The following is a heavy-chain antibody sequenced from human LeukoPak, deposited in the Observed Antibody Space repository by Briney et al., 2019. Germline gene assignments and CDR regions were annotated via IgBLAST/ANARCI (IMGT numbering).Heavy chain of an antibody. Sequence: PSGTLSLTCAVSGGSINSSNWWSWVRQSPGKGLEWIGEIYHSGSTNYNPSLKSRVTISVDTSKNQFSLKLSSVTAADTAVYYCARQGTMARGVTVLSALDYWGQGTLVTVSS. CDR2: IYHSGST. D-gene: IGHD3-10*01. V-gene: IGHV4-4*02. CDR3: ARQGTMARGVTVLSALDY. J-gene: IGHJ4*02. CDR1: GGSINSSNW.